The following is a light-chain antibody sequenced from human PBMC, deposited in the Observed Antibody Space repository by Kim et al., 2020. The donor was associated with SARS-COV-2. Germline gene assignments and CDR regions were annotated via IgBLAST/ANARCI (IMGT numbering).Light chain of an antibody. CDR1: QSVSYSH. V-gene: IGKV3-20*01. CDR3: QQYDSSPYT. Sequence: EIVLTQSPGTLPLSPGERATLSCRASQSVSYSHLAWYQQKPGQAPRLLIYGASSRVTGIPDRISGSGSGTDFTLTISRLEPEDFAVYYCQQYDSSPYTFGQGTKLEI. CDR2: GAS. J-gene: IGKJ2*01.